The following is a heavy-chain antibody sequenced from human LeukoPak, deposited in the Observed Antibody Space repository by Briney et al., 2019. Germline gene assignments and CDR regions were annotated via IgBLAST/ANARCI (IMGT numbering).Heavy chain of an antibody. Sequence: GGSLRLSCEASGFTFSSYAMSWVRQAPGKGLEWVSFIDSGGNSYYADSVKGRFTISRDSSRNTLYLQMNSLRAEDTAVYYCAKDPGGYCSGGSCHVWGQGTLVTVSS. V-gene: IGHV3-23*03. D-gene: IGHD2-15*01. CDR3: AKDPGGYCSGGSCHV. CDR2: IDSGGNS. CDR1: GFTFSSYA. J-gene: IGHJ4*02.